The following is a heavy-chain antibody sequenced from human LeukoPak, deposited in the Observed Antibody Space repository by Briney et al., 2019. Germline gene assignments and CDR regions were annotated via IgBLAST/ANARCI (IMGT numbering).Heavy chain of an antibody. Sequence: SETLSLTCTVSGGSISSSSYYWGWIRQPPGKGLEWIGSIYYSGSTYYNPSLKSRVTISVDTSKNQFSLKLSSVTAADTAVYYCARPDTTGDAEDYWGQGTLVTASS. J-gene: IGHJ4*02. D-gene: IGHD7-27*01. V-gene: IGHV4-39*01. CDR1: GGSISSSSYY. CDR3: ARPDTTGDAEDY. CDR2: IYYSGST.